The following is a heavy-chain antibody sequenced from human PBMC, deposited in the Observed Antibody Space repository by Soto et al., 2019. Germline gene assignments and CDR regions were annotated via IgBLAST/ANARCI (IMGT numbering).Heavy chain of an antibody. V-gene: IGHV5-51*01. CDR3: ARQPTYYDILTGYYNTRTYYYYGMDV. J-gene: IGHJ6*02. Sequence: GESLKISCKGSGYSFTSYWIGWVLQMPGKGLEWMGIIYPGDSDTRYSPSFQGQVTISADKSISTAYLQWSSLKASDTAMYYCARQPTYYDILTGYYNTRTYYYYGMDVWGQGATVTVSS. D-gene: IGHD3-9*01. CDR2: IYPGDSDT. CDR1: GYSFTSYW.